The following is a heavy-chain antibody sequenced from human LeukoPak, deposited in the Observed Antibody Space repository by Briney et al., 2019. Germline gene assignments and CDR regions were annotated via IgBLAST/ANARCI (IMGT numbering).Heavy chain of an antibody. CDR1: GYSFTNYW. Sequence: GESLKISCKGSGYSFTNYWIAWVRPVPGKGLEWVGIIHPVDSDTRYSPSFQGQVTISADKSVTTAYLRWSSLKASDTAMYYCVKGQYGYAYDYWGQGTLVTVAS. D-gene: IGHD5-18*01. V-gene: IGHV5-51*01. CDR2: IHPVDSDT. J-gene: IGHJ4*02. CDR3: VKGQYGYAYDY.